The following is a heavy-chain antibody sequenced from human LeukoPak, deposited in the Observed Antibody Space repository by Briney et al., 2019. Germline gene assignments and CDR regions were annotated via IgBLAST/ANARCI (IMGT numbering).Heavy chain of an antibody. V-gene: IGHV3-49*04. D-gene: IGHD3-3*01. J-gene: IGHJ4*02. CDR2: IRSKAYGGTT. CDR3: TRTSTIFGVVTNFDY. CDR1: GFTFGDYA. Sequence: PGRSLRLSCTASGFTFGDYAMSWVRQAPGKGLEWVGLIRSKAYGGTTEYAASVKGRFTISRDDSKSIAYLQMNSLKTEDTAVYYCTRTSTIFGVVTNFDYWGQGTLVTVSS.